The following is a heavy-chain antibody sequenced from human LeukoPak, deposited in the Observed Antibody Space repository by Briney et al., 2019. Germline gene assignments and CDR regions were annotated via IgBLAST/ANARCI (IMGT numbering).Heavy chain of an antibody. J-gene: IGHJ6*03. CDR3: ARTLGPKIQGYYYYYIDV. Sequence: PSETLSLTCTVSGGSISSYHWSWIRQPAGKGLEWIGRIYNSGSTISNPPLRSRVTMSLDTPRNQFSLKLSSLTAADTAVYYCARTLGPKIQGYYYYYIDVWGKGTTVTVSS. D-gene: IGHD5-18*01. V-gene: IGHV4-4*07. CDR2: IYNSGST. CDR1: GGSISSYH.